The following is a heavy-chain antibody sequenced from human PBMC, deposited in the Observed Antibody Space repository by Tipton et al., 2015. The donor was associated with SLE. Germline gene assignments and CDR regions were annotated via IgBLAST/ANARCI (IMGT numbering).Heavy chain of an antibody. CDR1: GGSINSYY. Sequence: TLSLTCTVSGGSINSYYWSWIRQPPGKGLEWIGNIYTSGNTNYNPSLKSRVSIFVDTSQNQFPLKLTSVTAADTAVYYCARQSDTTMVAYFDSWGQGTVVTVSS. J-gene: IGHJ4*02. D-gene: IGHD5-18*01. V-gene: IGHV4-4*08. CDR2: IYTSGNT. CDR3: ARQSDTTMVAYFDS.